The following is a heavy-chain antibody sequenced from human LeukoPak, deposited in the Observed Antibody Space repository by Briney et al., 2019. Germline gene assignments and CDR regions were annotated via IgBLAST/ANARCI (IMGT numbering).Heavy chain of an antibody. CDR2: IKQDGSEK. Sequence: GGSLRLSCAASGFTFSSYRMSWVRQAPGKGLEWVANIKQDGSEKYYVDSVKGRFTISRDNAKNSLYLQMNSLRAEDTAVYYCARENRGGFDLWGQGTLVTVSS. CDR1: GFTFSSYR. CDR3: ARENRGGFDL. J-gene: IGHJ5*02. V-gene: IGHV3-7*01.